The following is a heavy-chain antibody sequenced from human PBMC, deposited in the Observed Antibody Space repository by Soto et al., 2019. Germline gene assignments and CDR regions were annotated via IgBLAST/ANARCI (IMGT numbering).Heavy chain of an antibody. V-gene: IGHV4-31*03. J-gene: IGHJ4*02. CDR2: IYHTGST. CDR3: ARATGNLRSRNGDY. Sequence: TQSLTCSVSGGSISTVVHYWTWIRQPPGKGLEWIGSIYHTGSTYYSKSLRSRLTMSVDTSKSQFSLRLSSVTAADTAVYYCARATGNLRSRNGDYWGQGSLITVSS. D-gene: IGHD1-1*01. CDR1: GGSISTVVHY.